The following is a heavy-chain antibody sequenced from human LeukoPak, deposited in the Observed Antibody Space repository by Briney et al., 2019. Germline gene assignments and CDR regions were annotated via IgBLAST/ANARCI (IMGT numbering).Heavy chain of an antibody. CDR3: SRKRCPSGVCPPDY. CDR1: GFTLGDYP. Sequence: GGSLRLSCTGSGFTLGDYPMSWVRQAPGKGLEWVGYITSKAHGGTTEFAASVKGRFTISRDDSKSIAYLQMNGLKTEDTAVYYCSRKRCPSGVCPPDYSGQGTLVTVSS. CDR2: ITSKAHGGTT. V-gene: IGHV3-49*04. J-gene: IGHJ4*02. D-gene: IGHD2-8*01.